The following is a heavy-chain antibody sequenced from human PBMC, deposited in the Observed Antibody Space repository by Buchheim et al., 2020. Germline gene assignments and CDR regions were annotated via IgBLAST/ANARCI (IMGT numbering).Heavy chain of an antibody. CDR1: GGTFSNHA. D-gene: IGHD2-21*01. CDR2: IIPVFGSA. Sequence: QVHLVQSGAEVKKPGSSVKVSCKTSGGTFSNHAISWVRQAPGHGLEWMGGIIPVFGSANYAQKFQARVTIAADEATSTAYMGVASLRAEDTAIDNWAREGDYCGNSAGQSFYFWGQGTL. CDR3: AREGDYCGNSAGQSFYF. J-gene: IGHJ4*02. V-gene: IGHV1-69*01.